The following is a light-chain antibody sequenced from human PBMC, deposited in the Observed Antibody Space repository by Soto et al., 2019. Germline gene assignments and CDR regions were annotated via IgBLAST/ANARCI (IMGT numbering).Light chain of an antibody. Sequence: DMQMTQSPSTLSSSVGDRVTITCRASQSISRGLAWYQQKPGKAPNLLIYDASTLESGVPSRFSGSGSGTEFTLTISSLQPDDFATYYCQHYSSVWTFGQGTKVDIK. CDR2: DAS. J-gene: IGKJ1*01. CDR3: QHYSSVWT. CDR1: QSISRG. V-gene: IGKV1-5*01.